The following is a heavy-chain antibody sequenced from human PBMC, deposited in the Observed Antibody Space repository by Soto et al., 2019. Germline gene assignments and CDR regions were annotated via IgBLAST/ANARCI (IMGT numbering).Heavy chain of an antibody. CDR1: GYTFTSYD. Sequence: QVQLVQSGAEVKKPGASVKVSCKASGYTFTSYDINWVRQATGQGLEWMGWMNPNSGNTGYAQKFQGRVTMTRNTSISTAYMELSSLRSEDTAVYYCARACGSSWYSANYYYYYGMDVWGQGTTVTVSS. D-gene: IGHD6-13*01. V-gene: IGHV1-8*01. CDR2: MNPNSGNT. CDR3: ARACGSSWYSANYYYYYGMDV. J-gene: IGHJ6*02.